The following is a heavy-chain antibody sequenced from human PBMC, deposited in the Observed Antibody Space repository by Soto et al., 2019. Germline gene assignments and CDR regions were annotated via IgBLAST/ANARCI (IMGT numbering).Heavy chain of an antibody. V-gene: IGHV3-33*01. Sequence: GGSLRLSCAASGFTFSSYGMHWVRQAPGKGLEWVAVIWYDGSNKYYADSVKGRFTISRDNSKNTLYLQMNSLRAEDTAVYYCARDTERRDGYNNPGYYFDYWGQGTLVTVSS. CDR1: GFTFSSYG. D-gene: IGHD5-12*01. CDR3: ARDTERRDGYNNPGYYFDY. CDR2: IWYDGSNK. J-gene: IGHJ4*02.